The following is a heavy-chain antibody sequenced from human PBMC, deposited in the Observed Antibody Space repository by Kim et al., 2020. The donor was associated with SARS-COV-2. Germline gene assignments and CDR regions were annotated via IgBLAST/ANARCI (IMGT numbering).Heavy chain of an antibody. J-gene: IGHJ5*02. Sequence: GGSLRLSCEASGFTFSNYWMNWVRQGPGKGLVWVSRINSDGGDIHYADSVKGRFTISRDNAENTLHLQLNSLGVEDTAIYYCARGTFQQGFDPWGQGTLVTVSS. CDR3: ARGTFQQGFDP. CDR2: INSDGGDI. CDR1: GFTFSNYW. V-gene: IGHV3-74*01.